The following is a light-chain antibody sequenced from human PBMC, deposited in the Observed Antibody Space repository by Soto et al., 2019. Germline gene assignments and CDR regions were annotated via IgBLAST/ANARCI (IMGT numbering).Light chain of an antibody. CDR1: QSISSW. CDR3: QQYNTYSSLT. CDR2: DAS. V-gene: IGKV1-5*01. J-gene: IGKJ4*01. Sequence: IQLTQSPSSLSASVGDRVTITCRASQSISSWLAWYRQKLGRAPRLLIYDASSLESGVPSRFSGSGYGTEFTLTISSLQPDDFATYYCQQYNTYSSLTFGGGTKVDIK.